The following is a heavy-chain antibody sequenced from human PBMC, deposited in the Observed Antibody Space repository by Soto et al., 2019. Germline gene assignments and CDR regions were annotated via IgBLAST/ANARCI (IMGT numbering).Heavy chain of an antibody. J-gene: IGHJ6*03. CDR2: INHSGST. CDR1: GGSFSGYY. CDR3: ARGDRSEVVAATGYYYMDVWGKGFYYMDV. D-gene: IGHD2-15*01. V-gene: IGHV4-34*01. Sequence: SETLSLTCAVYGGSFSGYYWSWIRQPPGKGLEWIGEINHSGSTNYNPSLKSRVTISVDTSKNQFSLKLSSVTAADTAVYYCARGDRSEVVAATGYYYMDVWGKGFYYMDVWGKGTTVTVSS.